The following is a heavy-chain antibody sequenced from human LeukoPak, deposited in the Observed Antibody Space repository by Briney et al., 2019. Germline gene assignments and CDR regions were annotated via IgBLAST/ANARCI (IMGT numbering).Heavy chain of an antibody. CDR1: GYTFTSYY. Sequence: ASVKVSCKASGYTFTSYYMHWVRQAPGQGLEWMGLINPTGGSTGYAQKFRGRVTMTRDMSTSTDYMELSSLRSEDTAIYYCARDNSVGDNAWWFDPWGQGTLVTVSS. CDR3: ARDNSVGDNAWWFDP. D-gene: IGHD1-26*01. J-gene: IGHJ5*02. CDR2: INPTGGST. V-gene: IGHV1-46*01.